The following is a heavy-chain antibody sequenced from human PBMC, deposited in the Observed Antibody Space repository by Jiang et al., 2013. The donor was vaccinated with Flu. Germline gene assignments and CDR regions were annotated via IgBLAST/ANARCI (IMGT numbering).Heavy chain of an antibody. V-gene: IGHV1-3*01. CDR2: IHAGNGNT. Sequence: SGAEVKKPGASVKVSCTASTYSFSNYAIHWVRQAPGQSLEWMGWIHAGNGNTKYSQKFQGRVTISRDTSASTAYMELSSLRSEDTAVYYCATEEVAQPTAEPYFSYKHMDVWGQGTTVTVSS. CDR1: TYSFSNYA. J-gene: IGHJ6*02. D-gene: IGHD5-18*01. CDR3: ATEEVAQPTAEPYFSYKHMDV.